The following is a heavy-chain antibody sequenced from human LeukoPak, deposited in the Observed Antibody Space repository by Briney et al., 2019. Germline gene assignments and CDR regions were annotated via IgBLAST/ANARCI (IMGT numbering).Heavy chain of an antibody. CDR3: ASLAGTNRDV. D-gene: IGHD3-10*01. CDR1: GGSLSSYY. Sequence: PSETLSLTCTVSGGSLSSYYWSWIRQPPGKGLEWIGYIYTSGSTNYNPSLKSRVTISVDTSKNQFSLKLGSVTAADTPVYYCASLAGTNRDVWGKGTTVTVSS. V-gene: IGHV4-4*09. CDR2: IYTSGST. J-gene: IGHJ6*04.